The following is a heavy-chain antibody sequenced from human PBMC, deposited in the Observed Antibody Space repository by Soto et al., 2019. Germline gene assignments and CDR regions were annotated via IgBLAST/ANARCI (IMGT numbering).Heavy chain of an antibody. J-gene: IGHJ3*02. V-gene: IGHV1-46*01. CDR3: ARDTSNYDILTGYRDAFDI. CDR2: INPSGGST. CDR1: GYSFRTDG. D-gene: IGHD3-9*01. Sequence: GASVKVSCKASGYSFRTDGISWLRQAPGQGLEWMGIINPSGGSTSYAQKFQGRVTMTRDTSTSTVYMELSSLRSEDTAVYYCARDTSNYDILTGYRDAFDIWGQGTMVTVSS.